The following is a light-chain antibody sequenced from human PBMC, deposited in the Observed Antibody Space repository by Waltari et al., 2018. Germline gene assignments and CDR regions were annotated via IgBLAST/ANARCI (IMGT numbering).Light chain of an antibody. V-gene: IGLV2-8*01. CDR2: EVS. Sequence: QSALTQPPSASGSPGQSVTISCTGTSSDVGGYNYVSWYQQNPGKAPKLMISEVSKRPSGVPVRFACSKSGTTASLTVSGLQAEDEADYYCISYAGSNNPLFGGGTKLTVL. J-gene: IGLJ2*01. CDR3: ISYAGSNNPL. CDR1: SSDVGGYNY.